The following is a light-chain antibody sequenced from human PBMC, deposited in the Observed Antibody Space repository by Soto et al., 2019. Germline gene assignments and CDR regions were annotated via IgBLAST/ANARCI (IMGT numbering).Light chain of an antibody. CDR3: SSYGASSTL. CDR2: DVS. Sequence: QSALTQPASVSGSPGQSITISCAGGIGDIGSYNYVSWYQQHPGKAPKLLIYDVSYRPSGISDRFSGSKSGNTASLTISGLQSEDEADYYCSSYGASSTLFGGGTKLTVL. V-gene: IGLV2-14*03. J-gene: IGLJ3*02. CDR1: IGDIGSYNY.